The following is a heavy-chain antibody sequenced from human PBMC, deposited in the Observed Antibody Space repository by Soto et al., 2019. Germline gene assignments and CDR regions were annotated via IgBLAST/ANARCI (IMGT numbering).Heavy chain of an antibody. Sequence: QVQLVQSGGGVVQPGRSLRLSCAASGFSFSTYAMHWVRQAPGKGLEWVAVIWYDGSTKYYSDSVRGRFTISRDNSNNALYLQISSVGAEDTAVYYCARDYSGNYKVLFYLDFWGQGTLVTVSS. CDR1: GFSFSTYA. V-gene: IGHV3-33*01. CDR2: IWYDGSTK. D-gene: IGHD1-26*01. J-gene: IGHJ4*02. CDR3: ARDYSGNYKVLFYLDF.